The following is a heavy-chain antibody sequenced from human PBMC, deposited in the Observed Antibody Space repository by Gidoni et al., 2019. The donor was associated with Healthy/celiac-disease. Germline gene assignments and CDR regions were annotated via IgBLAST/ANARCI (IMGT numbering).Heavy chain of an antibody. Sequence: EVQLVESGGGLVKPGGSLRLSCAASGFTFSRYSMNWVRQAPGTGLEWVSSISSSSSYIYYADSVKGRFTISRDNAKNSLYLQMNSLRAEDTAVYYCARDVKGAGTNSGSKYYYYYGMDVWGQGTTVTVSS. CDR2: ISSSSSYI. CDR1: GFTFSRYS. J-gene: IGHJ6*02. CDR3: ARDVKGAGTNSGSKYYYYYGMDV. V-gene: IGHV3-21*01. D-gene: IGHD6-13*01.